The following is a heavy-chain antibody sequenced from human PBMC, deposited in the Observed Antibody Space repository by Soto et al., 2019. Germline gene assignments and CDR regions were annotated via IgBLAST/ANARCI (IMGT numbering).Heavy chain of an antibody. J-gene: IGHJ6*02. CDR1: GCSISSSNW. CDR2: IYHSGST. V-gene: IGHV4-4*02. CDR3: ARLRGLIVVVKAAIRYGMDV. Sequence: SETLSLTCAVSGCSISSSNWWRWVRQPPGKGVEGGGEIYHSGSTNYNPPLKSRVTISVDKSKKQCSLKLSSVTAADTAVYYCARLRGLIVVVKAAIRYGMDVWGQGTTVT. D-gene: IGHD2-2*01.